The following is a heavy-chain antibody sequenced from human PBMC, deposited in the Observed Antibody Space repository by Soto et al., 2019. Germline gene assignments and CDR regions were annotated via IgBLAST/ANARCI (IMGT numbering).Heavy chain of an antibody. CDR1: GGSISSYY. CDR2: IYYSGST. D-gene: IGHD2-15*01. J-gene: IGHJ6*02. Sequence: SETLSLTCTVSGGSISSYYWSWIRQPPGKGLEWIGYIYYSGSTNYNPSLKSRVSISVDRSQNHFSLKLRSVTAADTAVYYCARSVRVAPMDVWGQGTTVTGLL. V-gene: IGHV4-59*01. CDR3: ARSVRVAPMDV.